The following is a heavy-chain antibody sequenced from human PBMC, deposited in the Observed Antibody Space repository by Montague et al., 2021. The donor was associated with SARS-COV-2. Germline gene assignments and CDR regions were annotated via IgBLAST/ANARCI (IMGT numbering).Heavy chain of an antibody. V-gene: IGHV4-39*01. D-gene: IGHD3-22*01. J-gene: IGHJ2*01. CDR3: ARRGYYDSAGYHWHLDL. Sequence: SETLSLTCTVSGGSITDINYYWGWIRQPPGKGLKWIGNIFHSGSTYYNPSLMSRVTISVDTSRNEFSLKLDSVTAADAAVYFCARRGYYDSAGYHWHLDLWGRGMLVTVSS. CDR2: IFHSGST. CDR1: GGSITDINYY.